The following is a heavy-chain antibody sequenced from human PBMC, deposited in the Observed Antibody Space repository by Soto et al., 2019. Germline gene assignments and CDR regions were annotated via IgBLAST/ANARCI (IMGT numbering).Heavy chain of an antibody. J-gene: IGHJ6*02. V-gene: IGHV4-59*01. CDR3: ARDRRGYCVTDCYPLDV. D-gene: IGHD2-21*02. Sequence: SETLSLTCTVSGGSIRGDYWSWIWQPPGKGLEWIGYMYNTGSTVYNPSFKSRVTISVDTSKNQFSLKLNSVTAADTAVYYGARDRRGYCVTDCYPLDVWGQGTTVT. CDR2: MYNTGST. CDR1: GGSIRGDY.